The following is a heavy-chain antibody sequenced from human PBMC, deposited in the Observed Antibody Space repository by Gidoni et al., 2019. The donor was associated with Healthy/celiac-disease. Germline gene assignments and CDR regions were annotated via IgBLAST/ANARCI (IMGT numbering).Heavy chain of an antibody. CDR1: GGSISSSSYY. CDR3: ARGGIVVVPAANFDY. V-gene: IGHV4-39*07. CDR2: IYYSGST. Sequence: QLQLQESCPGMVKPSATLSLRCTVSGGSISSSSYYCGWIRQPPGKGLEGIGRIYYSGSTYYNPSLKSRVTISVDTTKNQFSLKLSYVTAADTAVYYCARGGIVVVPAANFDYWGQGTLVTVSS. D-gene: IGHD2-2*01. J-gene: IGHJ4*02.